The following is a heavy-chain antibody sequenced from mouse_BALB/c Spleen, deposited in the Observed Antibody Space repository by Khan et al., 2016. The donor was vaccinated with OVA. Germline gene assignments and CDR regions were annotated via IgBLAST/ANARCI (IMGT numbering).Heavy chain of an antibody. CDR3: ARYWPFAY. D-gene: IGHD4-1*01. J-gene: IGHJ3*01. V-gene: IGHV14-1*02. Sequence: EVQLQESGAELVRPGALVKLSCKASGFTFKDYYIHWVKQRPEQGLEWIGLIDPESGNTVYDPRFQGKASITADTTSNTAYLQLNSLTPEDTADFFCARYWPFAYWGQGTLVTVST. CDR2: IDPESGNT. CDR1: GFTFKDYY.